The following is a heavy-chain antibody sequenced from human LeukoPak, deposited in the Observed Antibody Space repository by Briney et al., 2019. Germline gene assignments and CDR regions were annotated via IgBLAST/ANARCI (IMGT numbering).Heavy chain of an antibody. CDR2: ISYDGTNK. CDR1: GFTFSNYD. CDR3: ARVGWVLRYAFDI. J-gene: IGHJ3*02. V-gene: IGHV3-30*03. D-gene: IGHD3-16*01. Sequence: GGSLRLSCAVSGFTFSNYDMHWVRQAPGKGLEWVAVISYDGTNKYYADSVKGRFTISRDNAKNSLYLQMNSLRAEDTAVYYCARVGWVLRYAFDIWGQGTMVTVSS.